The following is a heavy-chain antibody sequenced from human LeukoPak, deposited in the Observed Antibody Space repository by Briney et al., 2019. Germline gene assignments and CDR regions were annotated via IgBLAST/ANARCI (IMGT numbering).Heavy chain of an antibody. J-gene: IGHJ4*02. CDR2: FDPEDGET. Sequence: ASVKVSCKVSGYTLIELSMHWVRQAPGKGLEWMGGFDPEDGETIYAQKFQGRVTMTEDTSTDTAYMELSSLRSEDTAVYYCATEYSSGYYGSFDYWGQGTLVTVSS. V-gene: IGHV1-24*01. D-gene: IGHD3-22*01. CDR3: ATEYSSGYYGSFDY. CDR1: GYTLIELS.